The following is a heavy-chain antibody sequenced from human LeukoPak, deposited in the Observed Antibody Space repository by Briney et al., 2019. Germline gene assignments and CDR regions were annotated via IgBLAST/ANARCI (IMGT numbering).Heavy chain of an antibody. Sequence: SETLSLTCTVSDGSISNYYWSWIRQPPGKGLEWIGYIYYSGNTNYNPSLKSRVTISVDTSKNQFSLKLNSMTAADTALYYCARGRASTSGYSPYYFDYWGQGTLVTVSS. V-gene: IGHV4-59*01. CDR1: DGSISNYY. J-gene: IGHJ4*02. CDR2: IYYSGNT. D-gene: IGHD3-3*01. CDR3: ARGRASTSGYSPYYFDY.